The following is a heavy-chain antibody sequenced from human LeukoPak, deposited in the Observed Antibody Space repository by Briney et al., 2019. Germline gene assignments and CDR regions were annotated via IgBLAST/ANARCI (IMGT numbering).Heavy chain of an antibody. CDR3: ASDILNPTTNMIVVV. J-gene: IGHJ4*02. V-gene: IGHV1-46*01. CDR2: INPSGGST. Sequence: ASVKVFCKASGYTFTSYYMHWVRQAPGRGLEWMGIINPSGGSTSYAQKFQGRVTMTRDTSTSTVYMELSSLRSEDTAVYYCASDILNPTTNMIVVVWGQGTLVTVSS. D-gene: IGHD3-22*01. CDR1: GYTFTSYY.